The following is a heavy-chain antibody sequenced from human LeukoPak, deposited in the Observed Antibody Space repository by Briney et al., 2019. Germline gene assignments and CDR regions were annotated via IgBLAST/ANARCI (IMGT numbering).Heavy chain of an antibody. CDR2: IYYSGST. J-gene: IGHJ3*02. CDR1: GGSISSGSYY. CDR3: ARVGVPDYGDSTSACAFDI. D-gene: IGHD4-17*01. V-gene: IGHV4-39*07. Sequence: SETLSLTCTVSGGSISSGSYYWGWIRQPPGKGLEWIGSIYYSGSTYYNPSLKSRVTISVDTSKNQFSLKLSSVTAADTAVYYCARVGVPDYGDSTSACAFDIWGQGTMVTVSS.